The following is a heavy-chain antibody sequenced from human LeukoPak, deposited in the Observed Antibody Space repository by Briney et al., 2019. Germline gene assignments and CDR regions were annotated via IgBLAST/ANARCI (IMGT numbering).Heavy chain of an antibody. D-gene: IGHD1-1*01. CDR2: IGHCTGDI. V-gene: IGHV3-21*01. J-gene: IGHJ4*01. CDR1: GYTFKSSS. Sequence: PGGSLRLSCVATGYTFKSSSMSWVRQAQGPGLERVAFIGHCTGDIFYADSVKGRFNISRDHANDSVYLQVNSLRVDDTAVYFCARDPYTGSMFDYWGHGTLVTVSS. CDR3: ARDPYTGSMFDY.